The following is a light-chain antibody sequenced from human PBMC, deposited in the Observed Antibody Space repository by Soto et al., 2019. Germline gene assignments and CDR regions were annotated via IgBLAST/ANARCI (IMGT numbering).Light chain of an antibody. J-gene: IGKJ4*01. CDR1: QRGSSK. Sequence: EIVMTQSPAALSVSPVEGATIPCRASQRGSSKLAWCQQYPGQAPRALTDGASTSATGSPARFSGRGAGKELTLTSSSLPSADFALYYRQKSTNWHRTSGGGTNADI. V-gene: IGKV3-15*01. CDR3: QKSTNWHRT. CDR2: GAS.